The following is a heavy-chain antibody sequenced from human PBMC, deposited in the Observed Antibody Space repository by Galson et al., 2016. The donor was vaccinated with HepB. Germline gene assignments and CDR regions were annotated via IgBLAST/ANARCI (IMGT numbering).Heavy chain of an antibody. D-gene: IGHD2-15*01. Sequence: LSLTCGVYGGSFNAYYWSWIRQPPGKGLEWIGEINYTGSTKYNPSLKSRVTISVGTSKNQFSLKLTSLTAADTAMYFCARVVVATTNWFDPWGQGTLVTVSS. CDR3: ARVVVATTNWFDP. V-gene: IGHV4-34*01. J-gene: IGHJ5*02. CDR1: GGSFNAYY. CDR2: INYTGST.